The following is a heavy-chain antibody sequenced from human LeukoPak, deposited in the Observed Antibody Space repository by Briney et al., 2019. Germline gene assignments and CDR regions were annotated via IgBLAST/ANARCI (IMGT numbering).Heavy chain of an antibody. Sequence: SQTLSLTCNVSGASMSSNYWSWIRQPPGKGLEWIGYIYHSGNTNYSPSLESRVTMSVDESKNQFSLRVHFVSAADTAVYYCASTRRAAVAGRFDSWGQGTLVTVSS. D-gene: IGHD6-19*01. CDR3: ASTRRAAVAGRFDS. V-gene: IGHV4-4*09. CDR1: GASMSSNY. J-gene: IGHJ4*02. CDR2: IYHSGNT.